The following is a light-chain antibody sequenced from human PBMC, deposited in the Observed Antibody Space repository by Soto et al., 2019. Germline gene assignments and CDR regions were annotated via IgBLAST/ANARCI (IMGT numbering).Light chain of an antibody. CDR3: HEYATSPST. Sequence: EIVLPQSPGTLSLSPGERATLYCRPSQSVTSTYLAWYQQKPGQAPRLLVFAASRRASGVPDRFSGSGSGTDFTLPISSLESEDLGVYHCHEYATSPSTFGQGTKVEIK. J-gene: IGKJ1*01. CDR2: AAS. V-gene: IGKV3-20*01. CDR1: QSVTSTY.